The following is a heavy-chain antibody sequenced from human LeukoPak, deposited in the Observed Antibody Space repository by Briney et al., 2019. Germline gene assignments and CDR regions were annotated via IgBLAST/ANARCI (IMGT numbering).Heavy chain of an antibody. V-gene: IGHV3-7*01. CDR3: ARDRYRGSYDY. D-gene: IGHD1-26*01. CDR2: IKQDGSEK. Sequence: GGSLRLSCAASGFTFNSYWMSWVRQAPGKGLEWVANIKQDGSEKYYVDSVKGRFTISRDNAKNSLYLQMNSLRAEDTAVYYCARDRYRGSYDYWGQGTLVTVSS. CDR1: GFTFNSYW. J-gene: IGHJ4*02.